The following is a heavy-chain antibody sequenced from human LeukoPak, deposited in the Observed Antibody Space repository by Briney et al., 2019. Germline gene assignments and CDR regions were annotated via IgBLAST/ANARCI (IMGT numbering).Heavy chain of an antibody. CDR2: ISYDGSNK. D-gene: IGHD6-19*01. V-gene: IGHV3-30-3*01. Sequence: GGSLRLSCAASGFTFSSYAMHWVRQAPGKGLEWVAVISYDGSNKYYADSVKGRFTISRDNAKNSLYLQMNSLRAEDTAVYYCARPSPSGYSSGPFDYWGQGTLVTVSS. CDR3: ARPSPSGYSSGPFDY. J-gene: IGHJ4*02. CDR1: GFTFSSYA.